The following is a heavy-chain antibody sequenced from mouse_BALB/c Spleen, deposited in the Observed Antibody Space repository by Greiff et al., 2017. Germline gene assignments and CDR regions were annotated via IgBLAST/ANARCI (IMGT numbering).Heavy chain of an antibody. CDR3: ATSGYYDYFDY. V-gene: IGHV5-17*02. CDR1: GFTFSSFG. D-gene: IGHD2-3*01. J-gene: IGHJ2*01. CDR2: ISSGSSTI. Sequence: EVKLVESGGGLVQPGGSRKLSCAASGFTFSSFGMHWVRQAPEKGLEWVAYISSGSSTIYYADTVKGRFTISRDNPKNTLFLQMTSLRSEDTAMYYCATSGYYDYFDYWGQGTTLTVSS.